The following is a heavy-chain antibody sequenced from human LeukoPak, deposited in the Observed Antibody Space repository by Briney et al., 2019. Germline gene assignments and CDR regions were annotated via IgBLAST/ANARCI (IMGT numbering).Heavy chain of an antibody. CDR3: AKGINSYGYGVPWAHFDY. V-gene: IGHV3-23*01. CDR2: ISGSGGST. CDR1: GFTFSSYA. J-gene: IGHJ4*02. D-gene: IGHD5-18*01. Sequence: GGSLRLSCAASGFTFSSYAMSWVRQAPGKGLEWVSAISGSGGSTYYADSVKGRFTISRDNSKNTLYLQMNSLRAEDTAVYYCAKGINSYGYGVPWAHFDYWGQGTLVTVSS.